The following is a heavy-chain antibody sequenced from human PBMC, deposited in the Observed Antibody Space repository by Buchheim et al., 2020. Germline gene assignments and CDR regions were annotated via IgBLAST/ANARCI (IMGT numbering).Heavy chain of an antibody. D-gene: IGHD2-8*01. CDR1: GYKFIDYG. J-gene: IGHJ4*02. CDR2: ISGYYGNT. Sequence: QVQLVQSGAEVKKPGASVKVSCKASGYKFIDYGVSWVRQAPGQGLEWMGWISGYYGNTNYAQNFQGRVTMTTDTSTSSAYMELRSMGSDDTAIYYCARGCNGVACSPPFDYWGQGTL. V-gene: IGHV1-18*01. CDR3: ARGCNGVACSPPFDY.